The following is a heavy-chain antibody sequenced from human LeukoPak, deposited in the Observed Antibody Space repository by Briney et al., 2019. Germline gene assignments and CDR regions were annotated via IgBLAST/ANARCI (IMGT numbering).Heavy chain of an antibody. CDR3: TRDSSVAVTHPNY. CDR2: ISGSGGST. CDR1: GFTFSSYG. D-gene: IGHD6-19*01. Sequence: GGTLRLSCAASGFTFSSYGMSWVRQAPGKGLEWVSAISGSGGSTYYAESLKGRVTISRDNSKNTLYLQMNSLRAEDTAVYYCTRDSSVAVTHPNYWGQGILVTVSS. V-gene: IGHV3-23*01. J-gene: IGHJ4*02.